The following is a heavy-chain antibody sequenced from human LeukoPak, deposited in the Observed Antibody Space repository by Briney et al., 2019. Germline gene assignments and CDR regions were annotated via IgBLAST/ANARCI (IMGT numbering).Heavy chain of an antibody. CDR3: ARSPYYYDSSGYNH. CDR2: IIPIFGTA. V-gene: IGHV1-69*06. Sequence: SVKVSCKASGGTFSSYAISWVRQAPGQGLEWMGGIIPIFGTANYAQKFQGRVTITADKSTSTAYMELSSLRSEDTAVYYCARSPYYYDSSGYNHWGQGTLVTVSS. CDR1: GGTFSSYA. D-gene: IGHD3-22*01. J-gene: IGHJ5*02.